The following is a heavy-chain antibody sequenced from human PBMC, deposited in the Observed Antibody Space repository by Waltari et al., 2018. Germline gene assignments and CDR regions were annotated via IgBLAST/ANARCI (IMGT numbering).Heavy chain of an antibody. CDR1: GGSFSGCC. V-gene: IGHV4-34*01. CDR3: ARGQDSAKIGY. CDR2: ISDDEGT. J-gene: IGHJ4*02. Sequence: QVQLQQWGAGLLKPSETLSLTCAVSGGSFSGCCWTWIRQPPGKGLEWIGEISDDEGTHYNPSLESRVAMSLETSMNQFSLKLSSVTAADTALYYCARGQDSAKIGYWGQGTLVTVSS. D-gene: IGHD3-22*01.